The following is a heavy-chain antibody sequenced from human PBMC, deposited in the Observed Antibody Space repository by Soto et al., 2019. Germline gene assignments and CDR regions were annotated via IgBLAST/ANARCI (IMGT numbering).Heavy chain of an antibody. CDR3: AKGSFGFDY. CDR1: GVTFTSYA. CDR2: ISKSGDST. D-gene: IGHD3-10*01. Sequence: GGSLRLSCAASGVTFTSYAMTWVRQVPGEGLQWVSSISKSGDSTYYADSVKGRFTTSRDNSKNTLYLQMNSLRAEDTAIYYCAKGSFGFDYWGQGTLVTSPQ. J-gene: IGHJ4*02. V-gene: IGHV3-23*01.